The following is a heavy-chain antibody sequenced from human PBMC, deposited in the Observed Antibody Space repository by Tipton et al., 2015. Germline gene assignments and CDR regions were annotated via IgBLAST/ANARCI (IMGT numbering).Heavy chain of an antibody. V-gene: IGHV4-31*03. CDR2: IHYSGST. CDR3: ARASLHYFGSGNYGAGWFAP. Sequence: TLSLTCTVSGGSISSGFYYWSWIRQHPGKGLEWIGHIHYSGSTYYNPSLKSRVIILVDTSQNQFSLKLSSVTAADTAVYYCARASLHYFGSGNYGAGWFAPWGQGTLVTVSS. D-gene: IGHD3-10*01. CDR1: GGSISSGFYY. J-gene: IGHJ5*02.